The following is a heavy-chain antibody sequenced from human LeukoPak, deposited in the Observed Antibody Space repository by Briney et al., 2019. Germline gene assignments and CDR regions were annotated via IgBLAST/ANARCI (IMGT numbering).Heavy chain of an antibody. V-gene: IGHV3-33*01. CDR1: GFTFRSYG. Sequence: PGGSLRLSCAASGFTFRSYGMHWVRQAPGEGLEWVAVIWYDGSNKNYAGSVKGRFTISRDNSKNTLYLQMDRLRAEDTAVYYCARDRAAAMEYYYMDVWGKGTAVTVSS. CDR3: ARDRAAAMEYYYMDV. CDR2: IWYDGSNK. J-gene: IGHJ6*03. D-gene: IGHD2-2*01.